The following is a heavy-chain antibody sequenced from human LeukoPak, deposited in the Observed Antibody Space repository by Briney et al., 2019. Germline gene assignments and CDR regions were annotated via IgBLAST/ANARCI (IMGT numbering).Heavy chain of an antibody. J-gene: IGHJ4*02. CDR3: AKEGLGTAMVRGFIDY. CDR1: GFTFDDYA. V-gene: IGHV3-9*01. D-gene: IGHD5-18*01. CDR2: ISWNSGSI. Sequence: GGSLGLSCAASGFTFDDYAMHWVRQAPGKGLEWVSGISWNSGSIGYADSVKGRFTISRDNAKNSLYLQMNSLRAEDTALYYCAKEGLGTAMVRGFIDYWGQGTLVTVSS.